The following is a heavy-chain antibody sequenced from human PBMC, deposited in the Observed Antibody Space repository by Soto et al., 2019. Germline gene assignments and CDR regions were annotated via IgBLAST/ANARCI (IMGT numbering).Heavy chain of an antibody. D-gene: IGHD2-8*02. Sequence: EVQLVESGGDLVQPGRSLRLSCAASGFSFGDYAMHWVRQAPGKGLEWVSGISWKSGSIGYADSVKGRFTISRDHAMNSLYLQMNSLGAEDTALYYCAKSTGGTANGLDVWGQGTTVTVSS. CDR3: AKSTGGTANGLDV. J-gene: IGHJ6*02. CDR1: GFSFGDYA. V-gene: IGHV3-9*01. CDR2: ISWKSGSI.